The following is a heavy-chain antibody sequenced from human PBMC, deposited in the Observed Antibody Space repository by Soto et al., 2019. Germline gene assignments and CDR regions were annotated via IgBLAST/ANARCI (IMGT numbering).Heavy chain of an antibody. CDR3: ARLGIAAAGDYYYYGMDV. V-gene: IGHV5-10-1*01. CDR2: IDPSDSYT. Sequence: PGESLKISCKGSGYSFTSYWISRVRQMPGKGLEWMGRIDPSDSYTNYSPSFQGHVTISADKSISTAYLQWSSLKASDTAMYYCARLGIAAAGDYYYYGMDVWGQGTTVTVSS. D-gene: IGHD6-13*01. CDR1: GYSFTSYW. J-gene: IGHJ6*02.